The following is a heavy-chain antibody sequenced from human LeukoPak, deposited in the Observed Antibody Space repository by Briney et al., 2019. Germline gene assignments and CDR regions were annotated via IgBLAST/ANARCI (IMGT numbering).Heavy chain of an antibody. Sequence: GGSLRLSCAASGFTFSDYYMSWIRQAPGKGLEWVSYISSSGSTIYYADSVKGRFTISRDNAKNSLYLQMNSLRAEDTAVYYCARKGIAGRDYYYYGMDVWGQGTTVTVSS. CDR1: GFTFSDYY. J-gene: IGHJ6*02. CDR2: ISSSGSTI. D-gene: IGHD6-13*01. V-gene: IGHV3-11*01. CDR3: ARKGIAGRDYYYYGMDV.